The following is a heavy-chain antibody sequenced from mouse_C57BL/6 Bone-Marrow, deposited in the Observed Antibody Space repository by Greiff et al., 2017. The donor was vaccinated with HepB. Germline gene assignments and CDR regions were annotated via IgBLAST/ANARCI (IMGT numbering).Heavy chain of an antibody. V-gene: IGHV5-16*01. Sequence: EVQVVESEGGLVQPGSSMKLSCTASGFTFSDYYMAWVRPVPEKGLEWVANINYDGSSTYYLDSLKSRFIISRDNAKNILYLQMSSLKSEDTATYYCARDLDYFDYWGQGTTLTVSS. CDR3: ARDLDYFDY. CDR2: INYDGSST. CDR1: GFTFSDYY. J-gene: IGHJ2*01.